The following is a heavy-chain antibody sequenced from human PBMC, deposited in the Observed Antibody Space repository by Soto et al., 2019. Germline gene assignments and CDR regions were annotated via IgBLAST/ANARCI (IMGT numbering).Heavy chain of an antibody. Sequence: SVKVSCKASGGTFSSYAISWVRQAPGQGLEWMGGIIPIFGTANYAQKFQGRVTITADESTSTAYMELSSLRSEDTAVYYCARGPLTLTYYYDSSGYYYCDIWGQGTMVTVS. V-gene: IGHV1-69*13. CDR1: GGTFSSYA. J-gene: IGHJ3*02. CDR2: IIPIFGTA. D-gene: IGHD3-22*01. CDR3: ARGPLTLTYYYDSSGYYYCDI.